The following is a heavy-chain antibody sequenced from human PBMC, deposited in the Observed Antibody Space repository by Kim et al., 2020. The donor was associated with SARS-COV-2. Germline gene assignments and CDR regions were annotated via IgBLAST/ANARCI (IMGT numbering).Heavy chain of an antibody. J-gene: IGHJ5*01. D-gene: IGHD3-10*01. CDR3: ARDRDGSGSYYDS. Sequence: YAGSGKGRFTISRDNSNNTLYLHMSSLRADDTAVYYCARDRDGSGSYYDSWGQGTLVTVSS. V-gene: IGHV3-30*15.